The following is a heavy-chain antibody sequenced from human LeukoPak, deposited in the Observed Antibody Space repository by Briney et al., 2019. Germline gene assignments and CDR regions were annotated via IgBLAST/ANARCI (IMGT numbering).Heavy chain of an antibody. Sequence: SETLSLTCAVYGGSFSGYYWSWIRQPPGKGLEWIGEINHSGSTNYNPSLKSRVTISVDTFKNQFSLKLSSVTAADTAVYYCASGWELGDIDYWGQGTLVTVSS. V-gene: IGHV4-34*01. D-gene: IGHD1-26*01. CDR2: INHSGST. CDR3: ASGWELGDIDY. J-gene: IGHJ4*02. CDR1: GGSFSGYY.